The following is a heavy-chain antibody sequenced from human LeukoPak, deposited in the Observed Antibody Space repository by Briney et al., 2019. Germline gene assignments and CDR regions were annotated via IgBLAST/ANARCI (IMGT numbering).Heavy chain of an antibody. CDR3: AIRFYGSGSYVDY. D-gene: IGHD3-10*01. CDR2: MYHSGST. CDR1: GGSISSNNW. V-gene: IGHV4-4*02. J-gene: IGHJ4*02. Sequence: SGTLSLTCAVSGGSISSNNWWSWVRQPPGKGLEWIGEMYHSGSTNYNPSLKSRVTISVDMSKNQFSLKLSSVTAADTAVYYCAIRFYGSGSYVDYWGQGTLVTVSS.